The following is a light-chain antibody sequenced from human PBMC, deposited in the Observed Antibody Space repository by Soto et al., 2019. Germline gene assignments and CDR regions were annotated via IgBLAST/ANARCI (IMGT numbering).Light chain of an antibody. V-gene: IGKV3-20*01. CDR2: GAS. J-gene: IGKJ1*01. CDR1: QSVSNNY. CDR3: QQYGSSGT. Sequence: EIVMTQSPATLSVSPVERATLSFRASQSVSNNYLAWYQQKPGQAPRLLIYGASNRATGIPDRFSGSGSGTDFTLTISRLEPEDFAVYYCQQYGSSGTFGQGTKVDIK.